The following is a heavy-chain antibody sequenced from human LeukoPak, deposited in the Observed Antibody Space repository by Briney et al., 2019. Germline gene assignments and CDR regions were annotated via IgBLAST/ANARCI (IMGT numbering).Heavy chain of an antibody. CDR1: GFIFSDYT. J-gene: IGHJ5*02. CDR2: FTAYGGT. D-gene: IGHD4-23*01. CDR3: AKGSTGGKVDWFDP. Sequence: GGSLGLSCAASGFIFSDYTMMWVRRAPGKGLQWVATFTAYGGTYYAASVKGRFAISKDNSRDTVSLYMNSLRVEDTAMYYCAKGSTGGKVDWFDPWGPGTLVTVSS. V-gene: IGHV3-23*01.